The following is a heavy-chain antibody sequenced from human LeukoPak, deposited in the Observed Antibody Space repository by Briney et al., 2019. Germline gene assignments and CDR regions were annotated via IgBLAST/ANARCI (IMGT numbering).Heavy chain of an antibody. CDR3: ARLEGDATNWGPSQPHFDY. D-gene: IGHD7-27*01. J-gene: IGHJ4*02. Sequence: GESLKISCKGSGYSFTSYWIGWVRQMPGKGLEWMVIIYPGDSDTRYSPSFQGQVTISADKSISTAYLQWSSLKASDTAMYYCARLEGDATNWGPSQPHFDYWGQGTLVTVSS. CDR2: IYPGDSDT. V-gene: IGHV5-51*01. CDR1: GYSFTSYW.